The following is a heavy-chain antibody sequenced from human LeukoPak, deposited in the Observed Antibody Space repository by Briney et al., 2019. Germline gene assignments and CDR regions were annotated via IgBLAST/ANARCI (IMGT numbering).Heavy chain of an antibody. CDR1: GYTLTEFP. CDR2: FGPAAADT. Sequence: GASVKVSCKVSGYTLTEFPMHWVRQAPGQGLEWMGSFGPAAADTIYTQKFQGRVTMTEDTSTDTAYMELSSLRSEDTAVYFCASGHEGVFDYWGQGTLVTVSS. D-gene: IGHD3-10*01. CDR3: ASGHEGVFDY. J-gene: IGHJ4*02. V-gene: IGHV1-24*01.